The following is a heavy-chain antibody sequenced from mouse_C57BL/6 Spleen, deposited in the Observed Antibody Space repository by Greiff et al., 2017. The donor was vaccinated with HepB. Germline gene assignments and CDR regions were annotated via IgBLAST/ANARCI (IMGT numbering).Heavy chain of an antibody. V-gene: IGHV3-6*01. D-gene: IGHD1-1*01. CDR1: GYSITSGYY. CDR2: ISYDGSN. CDR3: ARGDYYGSSYGFAY. J-gene: IGHJ3*01. Sequence: EVKLQESGPGLVKPSQSLSLTCSVTGYSITSGYYWNWIRQFPGNKLEWMGYISYDGSNNYIPSLKNRISITRDTSKNQFFLKLNSVTTEDTATYYCARGDYYGSSYGFAYWGQGTLVTVSA.